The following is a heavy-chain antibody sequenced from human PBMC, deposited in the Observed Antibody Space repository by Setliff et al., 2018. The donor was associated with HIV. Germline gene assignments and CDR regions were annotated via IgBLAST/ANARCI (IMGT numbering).Heavy chain of an antibody. CDR2: IYSTGNT. CDR1: GGSMTGQY. CDR3: ARLEPNYYYYYMDV. J-gene: IGHJ6*03. V-gene: IGHV4-59*11. Sequence: PSETLSLTCTVSGGSMTGQYWSWIRQPPGKGLEWIGYIYSTGNTYYSPSLKSRVTISIDTSKNQFSLKLTPVTAADTAVYYCARLEPNYYYYYMDVWGKGTTVTVSS. D-gene: IGHD1-1*01.